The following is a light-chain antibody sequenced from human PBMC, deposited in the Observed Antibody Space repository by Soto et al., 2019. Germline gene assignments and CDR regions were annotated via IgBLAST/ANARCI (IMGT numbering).Light chain of an antibody. V-gene: IGKV3-15*01. CDR1: QSVSSK. CDR2: GAS. CDR3: QQYSRWPIT. J-gene: IGKJ5*01. Sequence: EIVLTQSPGTLSVYPGERATLSCRASQSVSSKLAWYQQKPGQAPRLLFYGASTGATGIPARFSGSGSETEFTLSISSLQSEDFAVYYCQQYSRWPITFGQGTRLEIK.